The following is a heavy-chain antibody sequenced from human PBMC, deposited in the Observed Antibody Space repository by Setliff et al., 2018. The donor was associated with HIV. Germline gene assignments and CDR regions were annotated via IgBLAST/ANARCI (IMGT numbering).Heavy chain of an antibody. CDR1: GASISSSDYY. J-gene: IGHJ4*02. D-gene: IGHD6-6*01. Sequence: SETLSLTCSVSGASISSSDYYWGWIRQPPGKGLEWIGSIYFSGTTYYNPSLESRVTISVDTSKDQFSLKVTSVTAADTAVYYCARARSLITVRRSFDYWGQGTLVTVSS. CDR3: ARARSLITVRRSFDY. V-gene: IGHV4-39*01. CDR2: IYFSGTT.